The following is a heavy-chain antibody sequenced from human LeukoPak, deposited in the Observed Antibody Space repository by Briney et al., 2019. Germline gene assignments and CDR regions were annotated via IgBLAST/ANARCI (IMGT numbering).Heavy chain of an antibody. CDR1: GGSISSYY. CDR2: IYYSGST. V-gene: IGHV4-59*01. J-gene: IGHJ1*01. CDR3: ARHSRRGDTRGYFQH. Sequence: SETLSLTCTVSGGSISSYYWSWIRQPPGKGLEWIGYIYYSGSTNYNPSLKSRVTISVDTSKNQSSLKLSSVTAADTAVYYCARHSRRGDTRGYFQHWGQGTLVTVSS. D-gene: IGHD2-2*01.